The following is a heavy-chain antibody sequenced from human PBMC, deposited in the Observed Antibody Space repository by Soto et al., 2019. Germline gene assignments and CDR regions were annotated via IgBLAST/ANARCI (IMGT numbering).Heavy chain of an antibody. CDR2: ISYDGSNK. V-gene: IGHV3-30*18. J-gene: IGHJ6*02. Sequence: GGSLRLSCAASGFTFSSYGMHWVRQAPGKGLEWVAVISYDGSNKYYADSVKGRFTISRDNSKNTLYLQMNSLRAEDTAVYYCAKDKDIVVVPAASREPSYYYYGMDVWGQGTTVTVSS. CDR1: GFTFSSYG. D-gene: IGHD2-2*01. CDR3: AKDKDIVVVPAASREPSYYYYGMDV.